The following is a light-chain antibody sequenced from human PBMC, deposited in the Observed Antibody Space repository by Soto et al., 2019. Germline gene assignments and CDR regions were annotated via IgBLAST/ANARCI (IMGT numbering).Light chain of an antibody. CDR2: DAS. V-gene: IGKV3-15*01. J-gene: IGKJ1*01. Sequence: ILMTQSPANLSVSPGERATLSCRASQSVCNNLAWYQQKPGQAPRLLIYDASTRATGIPARFSGSGSGTEFTLTISGLQSEDFAVYYCQQYNNWPPWTFGQGTKVEIK. CDR1: QSVCNN. CDR3: QQYNNWPPWT.